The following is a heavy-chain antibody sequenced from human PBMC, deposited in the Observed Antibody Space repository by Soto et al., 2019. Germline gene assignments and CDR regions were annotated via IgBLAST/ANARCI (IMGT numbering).Heavy chain of an antibody. J-gene: IGHJ4*02. V-gene: IGHV4-59*01. CDR2: IYYSGST. D-gene: IGHD6-19*01. CDR1: GGSISSYY. CDR3: ERESSYSGWYEFDY. Sequence: SETLSLTCTVSGGSISSYYWSWNRQPPGKGLEWIGYIYYSGSTNYNPSLKSRVTISVDTSKNQFSLKLSSVTAADTAVYYCERESSYSGWYEFDYWGQGTLVTVSS.